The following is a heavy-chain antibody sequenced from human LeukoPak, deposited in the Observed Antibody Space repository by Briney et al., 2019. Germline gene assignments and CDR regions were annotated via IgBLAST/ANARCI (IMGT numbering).Heavy chain of an antibody. CDR3: ARPNVLLWFGQEDAFDI. CDR2: ISAYNGDT. J-gene: IGHJ3*02. V-gene: IGHV1-18*01. Sequence: GASVKVSCKASGYTFTSYGISWVRQAPGQGLEWMGWISAYNGDTNYAQKLQGRVTMTTDTSTSTAYMELRSLRSDDTAVYYCARPNVLLWFGQEDAFDIWGQGTMVTVSS. D-gene: IGHD3-10*01. CDR1: GYTFTSYG.